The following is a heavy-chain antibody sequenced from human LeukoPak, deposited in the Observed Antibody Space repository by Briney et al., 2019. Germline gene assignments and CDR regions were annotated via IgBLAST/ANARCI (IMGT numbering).Heavy chain of an antibody. Sequence: GASVKVSCKASGYTFTSYAMHWVRQAPGQRLEWMGWINAGNGNTKYSQKFQGRVTITRDTSASTAYMELSSLRSEDTAVYYCARDGDTYYYDSSGYPLDYWGQGTLVTVSS. CDR1: GYTFTSYA. J-gene: IGHJ4*02. CDR2: INAGNGNT. CDR3: ARDGDTYYYDSSGYPLDY. D-gene: IGHD3-22*01. V-gene: IGHV1-3*01.